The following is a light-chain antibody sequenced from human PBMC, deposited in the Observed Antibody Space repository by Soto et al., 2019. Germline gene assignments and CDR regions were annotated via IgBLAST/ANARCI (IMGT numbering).Light chain of an antibody. J-gene: IGKJ2*01. CDR2: DAS. CDR1: QTISSW. V-gene: IGKV1-5*01. Sequence: DIQMTQSPSTLSASVGDRVTITCRARQTISSWLAWYQQKPGKAPKLLIYDASSLESGVPSRFSGSGSGTEFILTISSLQPDDFATYYCQQYNSYPYTFGQGTKLEIK. CDR3: QQYNSYPYT.